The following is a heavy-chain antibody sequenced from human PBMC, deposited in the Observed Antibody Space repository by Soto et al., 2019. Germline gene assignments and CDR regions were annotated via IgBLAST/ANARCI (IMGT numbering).Heavy chain of an antibody. CDR3: ARHGAWAPLDY. Sequence: QLQLQESGPGLAKPSETLSLTCTVSGDSISSSNYYWGWIRQPPGKGLEWIVSMYYSGSTFYNSSLKSRVTISVDTSKNQFSLKVSSVTAADTAVYYCARHGAWAPLDYWGQGTLVTVSS. CDR2: MYYSGST. D-gene: IGHD3-16*01. J-gene: IGHJ4*02. CDR1: GDSISSSNYY. V-gene: IGHV4-39*01.